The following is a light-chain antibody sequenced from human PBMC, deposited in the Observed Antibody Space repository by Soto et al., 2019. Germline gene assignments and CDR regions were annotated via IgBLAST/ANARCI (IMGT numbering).Light chain of an antibody. Sequence: EIVLTQSPATLSVSPGERATLSCRASQSVSSNLAWYQQKPGQAPRLLIYDASSRATGISDRFTGSGSGTDFTLTISSLEPEDFAVYYCQQRSDWPPLTFGGGTKVDI. V-gene: IGKV3-11*01. CDR1: QSVSSN. CDR3: QQRSDWPPLT. CDR2: DAS. J-gene: IGKJ4*01.